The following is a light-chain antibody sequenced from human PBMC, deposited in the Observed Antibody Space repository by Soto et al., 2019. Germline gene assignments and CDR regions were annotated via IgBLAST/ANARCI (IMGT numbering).Light chain of an antibody. Sequence: DIQMTQSPSTLSGSVGDRVTITCRASQTISSWLAWYQQKPGKAPKLLIYGASTLQSGVPSRFSGSGSGADFTLTISSLQPEDVGVYYCMQGSFWPWTFGQGTKVDIK. V-gene: IGKV1-5*01. J-gene: IGKJ1*01. CDR1: QTISSW. CDR3: MQGSFWPWT. CDR2: GAS.